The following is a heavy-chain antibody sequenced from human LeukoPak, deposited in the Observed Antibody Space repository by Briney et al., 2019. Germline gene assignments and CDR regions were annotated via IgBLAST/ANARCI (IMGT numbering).Heavy chain of an antibody. D-gene: IGHD4-17*01. Sequence: GGSLRLSCAASGFTFNNDAMNWVRQAPGKGLEWVSSISGGGETTYCADSAKGRFTISRDNSQNTLYLQMNSLRAEDTAVYYCARDYADYVGYFFFDYWGQGTLVTVSS. J-gene: IGHJ4*02. V-gene: IGHV3-23*01. CDR1: GFTFNNDA. CDR3: ARDYADYVGYFFFDY. CDR2: ISGGGETT.